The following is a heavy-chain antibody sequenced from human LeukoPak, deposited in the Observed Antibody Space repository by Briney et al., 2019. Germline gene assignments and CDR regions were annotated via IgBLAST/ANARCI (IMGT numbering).Heavy chain of an antibody. CDR2: FDPEDGET. CDR1: GYTLTELS. CDR3: ATGLDSSGWYYAFDI. J-gene: IGHJ3*02. Sequence: ASVKVSCKVSGYTLTELSMHWVRQAPGKGLEWMGGFDPEDGETIYAQKFQGRVTMTEDTSTDTAYMELSSLRSEDTAVYYCATGLDSSGWYYAFDIWGQGTMVTASS. V-gene: IGHV1-24*01. D-gene: IGHD6-19*01.